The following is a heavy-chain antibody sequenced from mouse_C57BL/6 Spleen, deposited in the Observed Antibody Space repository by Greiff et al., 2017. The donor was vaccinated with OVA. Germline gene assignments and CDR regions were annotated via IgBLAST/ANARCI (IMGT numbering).Heavy chain of an antibody. Sequence: EVKVVESGGGLVKPGGSLKLSCAASGFTFSSYAMSWVRQTPEKRLEWVATISDGGSYTYYPDNVKGRFTISRDNAKNNLYLQMSHLKSEDTAMYYCARDLGSLAYWGQGTLVTVSA. V-gene: IGHV5-4*01. CDR2: ISDGGSYT. J-gene: IGHJ3*01. CDR1: GFTFSSYA. CDR3: ARDLGSLAY.